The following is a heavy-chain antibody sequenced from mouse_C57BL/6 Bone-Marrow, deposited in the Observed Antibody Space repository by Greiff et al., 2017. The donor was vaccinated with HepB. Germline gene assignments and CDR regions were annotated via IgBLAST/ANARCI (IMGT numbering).Heavy chain of an antibody. J-gene: IGHJ4*01. D-gene: IGHD2-4*01. CDR1: GYTFTDYY. V-gene: IGHV1-19*01. Sequence: VQLQQSGPVLAKPGASVKMSCKASGYTFTDYYMNWVKQSHGKSLEWIGVINPYNGGTSYNQKFKGKATLTVDKSSSTAYMELNSLTSEDSAVYYCARGYYDYFYAMDYWGQGTSVTVSS. CDR3: ARGYYDYFYAMDY. CDR2: INPYNGGT.